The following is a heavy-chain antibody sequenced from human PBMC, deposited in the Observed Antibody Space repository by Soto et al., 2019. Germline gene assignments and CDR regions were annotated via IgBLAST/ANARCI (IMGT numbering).Heavy chain of an antibody. CDR3: AHGGYYTPRSSHFDY. Sequence: QITLKESGPTLVKPTQTLTLTCTFSGFSLSTSGVGVGWIRQPPGKALEWLALIYWDDDKRYSPSLKSRLTITKDTSKNQVVLTMINMDPVDTATYYCAHGGYYTPRSSHFDYWVQGTLVTVSS. D-gene: IGHD3-22*01. CDR2: IYWDDDK. CDR1: GFSLSTSGVG. J-gene: IGHJ4*02. V-gene: IGHV2-5*02.